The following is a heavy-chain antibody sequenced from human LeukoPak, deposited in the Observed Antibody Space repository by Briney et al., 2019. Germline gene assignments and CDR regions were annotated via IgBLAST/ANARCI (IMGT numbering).Heavy chain of an antibody. CDR2: MNPNGGNT. CDR3: AIGGWFGDYYYYGMDV. V-gene: IGHV1-8*01. J-gene: IGHJ6*02. CDR1: GYTFTSYD. Sequence: VSVKVSCKASGYTFTSYDINWVRQAPGQGLEWMGWMNPNGGNTGYAQKFQGRVTMTRNTSISTAYMELSSLRSEDTAVYYCAIGGWFGDYYYYGMDVWGQGGTVTDSS. D-gene: IGHD3-10*01.